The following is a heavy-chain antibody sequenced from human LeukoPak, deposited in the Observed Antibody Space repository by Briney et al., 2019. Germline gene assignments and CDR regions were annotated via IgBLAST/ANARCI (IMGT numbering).Heavy chain of an antibody. D-gene: IGHD6-13*01. Sequence: GGSLRLSCAASGFTVSDNYMSWVRQAPGKGLEWVSIIYSGGTTYYADSVKGRFTISRDISKNTVYLQMNSLRAEDTAVYCCARALAAASHTSFDYWGQGTLVTVSS. CDR1: GFTVSDNY. V-gene: IGHV3-66*01. CDR2: IYSGGTT. J-gene: IGHJ4*02. CDR3: ARALAAASHTSFDY.